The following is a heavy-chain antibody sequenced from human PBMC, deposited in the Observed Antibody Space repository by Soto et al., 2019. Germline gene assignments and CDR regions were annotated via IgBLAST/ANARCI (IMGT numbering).Heavy chain of an antibody. Sequence: EVQLLQSGGGLVQPGGSLRLSCAASGFSFGNYVMNWVRQAPGKGLEWVSGISDSGGSSSSADSVKGRFTVSRENSKNTLYLQMDSLTGDDTAVYYCTKGGDSWSGYAQHWGQGALVTVAS. CDR1: GFSFGNYV. CDR3: TKGGDSWSGYAQH. J-gene: IGHJ1*01. D-gene: IGHD3-3*01. V-gene: IGHV3-23*01. CDR2: ISDSGGSS.